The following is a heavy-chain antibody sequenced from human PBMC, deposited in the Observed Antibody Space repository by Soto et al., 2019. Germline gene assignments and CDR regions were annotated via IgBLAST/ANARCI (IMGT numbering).Heavy chain of an antibody. V-gene: IGHV3-23*01. Sequence: EVQLMESGGGLVQPGGSLRLSCAASEFSFSSYALNWVRQAPGKGLEWVSAISATGTTTYYADSVKGRFTISRDNSKSPLFLQMDSLSPEDTAVYYCATYSSPFDYWGQGILVSGSS. CDR2: ISATGTTT. CDR3: ATYSSPFDY. J-gene: IGHJ4*02. D-gene: IGHD6-13*01. CDR1: EFSFSSYA.